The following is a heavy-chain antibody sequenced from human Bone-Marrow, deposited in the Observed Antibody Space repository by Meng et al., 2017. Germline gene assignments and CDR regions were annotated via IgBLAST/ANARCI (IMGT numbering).Heavy chain of an antibody. CDR3: ARESDCGGDCYPDY. J-gene: IGHJ4*02. CDR1: GYSISSGYY. CDR2: IYHSGST. D-gene: IGHD2-21*02. Sequence: GSLRLSCAVSGYSISSGYYWGWIRQPPGKGLEWIGRIYHSGSTYYNPSLKSRVTISVDTSKNQFSLKLSSVTAADTAVYYCARESDCGGDCYPDYWGQGTLVTVSS. V-gene: IGHV4-38-2*02.